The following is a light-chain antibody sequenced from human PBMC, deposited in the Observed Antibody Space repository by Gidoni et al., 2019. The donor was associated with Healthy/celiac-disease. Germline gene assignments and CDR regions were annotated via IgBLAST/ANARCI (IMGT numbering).Light chain of an antibody. CDR2: DAS. J-gene: IGKJ2*01. CDR3: QQRSNWPPYT. CDR1: QSVSSY. Sequence: EIVLTQSPATLSLSPGERATLSCRASQSVSSYLAWYQQKPGQAPRLLIYDASNRATGIPAKFSGSGSGTDFPLPISSLEPEDFAVYYCQQRSNWPPYTFGQXTKLEIK. V-gene: IGKV3-11*01.